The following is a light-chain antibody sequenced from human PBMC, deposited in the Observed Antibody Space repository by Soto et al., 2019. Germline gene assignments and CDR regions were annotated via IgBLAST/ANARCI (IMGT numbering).Light chain of an antibody. J-gene: IGLJ1*01. V-gene: IGLV1-44*01. CDR1: SSNIGINA. Sequence: QSVLTQPPSASGTPGQRVTISCSGSSSNIGINAVNWYQQLPGTAPKLVIYDNNQRPSGVPDRFSGSTSGTSASLAITGLQTEDEAIYYCQSYDASLSGYVFGTGTKLTVL. CDR3: QSYDASLSGYV. CDR2: DNN.